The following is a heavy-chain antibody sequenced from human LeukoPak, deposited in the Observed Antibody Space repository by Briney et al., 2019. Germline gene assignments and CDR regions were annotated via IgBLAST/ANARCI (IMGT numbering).Heavy chain of an antibody. CDR2: VHPDSGNT. V-gene: IGHV1-8*01. CDR3: ARGPRNDP. CDR1: GYPFSTWE. Sequence: ASVKVSCKTSGYPFSTWEINWVRQAAGQGLGWLGWVHPDSGNTDYAQKFRGRVTMSRDTSTSTAYMELSGLRLDDTAVYFCARGPRNDPWGQGTLVTVSS. J-gene: IGHJ5*02. D-gene: IGHD1-14*01.